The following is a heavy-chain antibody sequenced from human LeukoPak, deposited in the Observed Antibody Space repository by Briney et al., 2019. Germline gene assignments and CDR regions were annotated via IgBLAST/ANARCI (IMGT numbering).Heavy chain of an antibody. Sequence: PSQTLSLTCTVSGGSISSGGYYWSWIRQHPGKGLEWIGYIYYSGSTYYNPSLKSRVTISVDTSRNQFSLKLSSVTAADTAVYYCARTPTGYSSSWYIFYYYMDVWGKGTTVTVSS. V-gene: IGHV4-31*03. CDR2: IYYSGST. D-gene: IGHD6-13*01. CDR1: GGSISSGGYY. CDR3: ARTPTGYSSSWYIFYYYMDV. J-gene: IGHJ6*03.